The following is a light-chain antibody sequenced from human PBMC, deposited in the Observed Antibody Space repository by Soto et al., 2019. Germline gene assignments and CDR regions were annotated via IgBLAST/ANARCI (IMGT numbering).Light chain of an antibody. CDR3: QQAASFPIT. CDR1: QGIYTW. CDR2: TAS. V-gene: IGKV1-12*01. Sequence: DIQMTQSPSSVSASVGDRVTITCRASQGIYTWLAWYQQKPGKAPNLLIYTASSLQSGVPSRFSGTGYGTEFTLTINNLQPEDFATYYCQQAASFPITFCQGTRLEIK. J-gene: IGKJ5*01.